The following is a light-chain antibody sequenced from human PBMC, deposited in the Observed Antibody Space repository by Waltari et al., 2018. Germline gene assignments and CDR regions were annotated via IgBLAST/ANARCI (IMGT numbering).Light chain of an antibody. Sequence: QSVLTQPPSVSGAPGQRVTIYCTGSSSNIGAGYDVHWYQQLPGTAPKLLIYGNSNRPSGVPDRFSGSKSGTSASLAITGLQAEDEADYYCQSYDSSLGRVVFGGGTKLTVL. V-gene: IGLV1-40*01. CDR3: QSYDSSLGRVV. CDR2: GNS. CDR1: SSNIGAGYD. J-gene: IGLJ2*01.